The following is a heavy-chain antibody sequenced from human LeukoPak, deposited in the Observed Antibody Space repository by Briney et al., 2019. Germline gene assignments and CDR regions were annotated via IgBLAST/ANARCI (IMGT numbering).Heavy chain of an antibody. CDR2: INHSGST. V-gene: IGHV4-34*01. CDR1: GGSFSGYY. CDR3: ARGRWLQLRIFDY. J-gene: IGHJ4*02. D-gene: IGHD5-24*01. Sequence: SETLSLTCAVYGGSFSGYYWSWIRQPPGKGLEWIGEINHSGSTNYNPSLKSRVTISVDTPKNQFSLKLSSVTAADTAVYYCARGRWLQLRIFDYWGQGTLVTVSS.